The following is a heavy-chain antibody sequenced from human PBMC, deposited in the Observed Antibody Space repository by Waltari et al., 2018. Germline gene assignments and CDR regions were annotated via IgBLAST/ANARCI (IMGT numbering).Heavy chain of an antibody. V-gene: IGHV4-34*01. J-gene: IGHJ4*02. CDR3: ARRSYYYDSSGYYYFEN. CDR2: INHSGST. Sequence: QVQLQQWGAGLLKPSETLSLTCAVYGGSFSGYYWSWIRQPPGKGLEWIGEINHSGSTNYNPSLKRRVTISVDPSKNQFSLKLSSVTAADTAVYYCARRSYYYDSSGYYYFENWGQGTLVTVSS. CDR1: GGSFSGYY. D-gene: IGHD3-22*01.